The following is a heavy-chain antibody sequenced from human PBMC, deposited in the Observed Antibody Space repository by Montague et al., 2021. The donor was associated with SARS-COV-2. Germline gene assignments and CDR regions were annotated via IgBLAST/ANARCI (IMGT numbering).Heavy chain of an antibody. J-gene: IGHJ2*01. CDR2: IYYSGST. D-gene: IGHD5-12*01. CDR1: GGSISSYY. V-gene: IGHV4-59*01. CDR3: AGDRGRFWHFDL. Sequence: SETLSLTCTVSGGSISSYYWNWIRQSPGKGLEWIGYIYYSGSTKYNPYLKSRVTISVDTSKSQMYLRLNSVTAADTAVYYCAGDRGRFWHFDLWGRGTLVTVSS.